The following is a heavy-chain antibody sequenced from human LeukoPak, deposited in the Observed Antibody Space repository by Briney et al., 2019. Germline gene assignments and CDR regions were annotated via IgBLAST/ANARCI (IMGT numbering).Heavy chain of an antibody. Sequence: PGGSLRLSCAASEFTFSSYAMYWVRQAPDQGVEWVALISYDGTNKYYADSVKGRFTISRDNSKNTLYLQMNSLRGEDTAVYYCARDYGSGSYPRIYFEYWGQGTLVTVSS. V-gene: IGHV3-30*04. CDR3: ARDYGSGSYPRIYFEY. CDR1: EFTFSSYA. D-gene: IGHD3-10*01. CDR2: ISYDGTNK. J-gene: IGHJ4*02.